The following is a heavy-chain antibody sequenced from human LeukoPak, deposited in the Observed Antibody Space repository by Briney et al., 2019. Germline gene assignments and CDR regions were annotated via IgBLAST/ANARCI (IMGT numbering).Heavy chain of an antibody. CDR3: ARRAHITMIRGVTGYFDP. Sequence: SETLSLTCAVYGGSFSGYYWGWIRQPPGKGLEWIGSIHYRGGTYSNASLKSRLTISVDTSKNQFSLRLSSVTAADTAVYYCARRAHITMIRGVTGYFDPWGQGTLVTVSS. CDR2: IHYRGGT. CDR1: GGSFSGYY. J-gene: IGHJ5*02. D-gene: IGHD3-10*01. V-gene: IGHV4-34*01.